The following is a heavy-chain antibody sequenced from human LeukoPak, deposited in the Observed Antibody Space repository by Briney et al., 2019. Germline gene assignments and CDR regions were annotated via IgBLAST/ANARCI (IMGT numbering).Heavy chain of an antibody. CDR1: GGTFSSYS. CDR2: IMPIFGTA. D-gene: IGHD3-9*01. Sequence: AVKLSCEASGGTFSSYSISRVLPAPAQLLEWIASIMPIFGTANYAQKFQGRVTITTDESTSTAYMELSSLRSEDTAVYYCAREGQDYDILTGYFDYWGQGTLVSVSS. CDR3: AREGQDYDILTGYFDY. J-gene: IGHJ4*02. V-gene: IGHV1-69*05.